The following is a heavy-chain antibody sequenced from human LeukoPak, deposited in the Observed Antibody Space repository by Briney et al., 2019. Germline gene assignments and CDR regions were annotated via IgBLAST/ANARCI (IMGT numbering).Heavy chain of an antibody. D-gene: IGHD2-15*01. CDR3: ANSYSYYFDY. Sequence: GGSLRLSCRASRFSFSDYDMHWVRQAPGKGLEWVAVISYDGSRKYYGDSVKGRFTISRDNSKNTLYLQMNSLRAEDTAVYYCANSYSYYFDYWGQGTLVTVSS. J-gene: IGHJ4*02. V-gene: IGHV3-30*18. CDR2: ISYDGSRK. CDR1: RFSFSDYD.